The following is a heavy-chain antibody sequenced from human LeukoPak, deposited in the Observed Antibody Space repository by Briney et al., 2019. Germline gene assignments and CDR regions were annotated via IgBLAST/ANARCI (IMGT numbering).Heavy chain of an antibody. CDR3: AKDVGYTYLDY. J-gene: IGHJ4*02. D-gene: IGHD6-13*01. CDR1: GFTVSSNY. Sequence: GGSLRLSCAASGFTVSSNYMSWVRQAPGKGLEWVSVIYSGGSTYYADSVKGRFTISRDNGKNTLHLQMISLRDEDTAIYYCAKDVGYTYLDYWGQGTLVTVSS. V-gene: IGHV3-53*05. CDR2: IYSGGST.